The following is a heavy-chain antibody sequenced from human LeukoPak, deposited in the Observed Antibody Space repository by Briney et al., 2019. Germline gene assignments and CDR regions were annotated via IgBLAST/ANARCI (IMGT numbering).Heavy chain of an antibody. D-gene: IGHD7-27*01. J-gene: IGHJ4*02. CDR3: TRAWAPDY. CDR1: GFTFGDYA. Sequence: GGSQRLSCTGSGFTFGDYAMSCVRQAPGKGLEWVGFIRSKGYGGTTEYAASVKGRFTISRDDSKSIAYLQMNSLKTEDTAVYYCTRAWAPDYWGQGTLVTVSS. CDR2: IRSKGYGGTT. V-gene: IGHV3-49*04.